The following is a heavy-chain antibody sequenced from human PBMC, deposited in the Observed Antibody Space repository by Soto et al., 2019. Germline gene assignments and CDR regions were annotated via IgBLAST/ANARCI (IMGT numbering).Heavy chain of an antibody. D-gene: IGHD2-8*01. CDR3: AKDRGGYCTNGVCDCDDFDI. V-gene: IGHV3-23*01. CDR1: GFTFSSYA. CDR2: MNSIGTST. Sequence: EVQLSESGGGLVQPGGSLGLSCAASGFTFSSYAMSWVRQAPGKGLEWVSVMNSIGTSTYYADSVKGRFTISRDNSKNTLYLQMNFLGGEDTEVYYCAKDRGGYCTNGVCDCDDFDIWGQGTMVTVSS. J-gene: IGHJ3*02.